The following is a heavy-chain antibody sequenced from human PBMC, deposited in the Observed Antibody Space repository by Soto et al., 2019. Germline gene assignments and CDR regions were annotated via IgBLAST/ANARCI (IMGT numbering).Heavy chain of an antibody. D-gene: IGHD2-2*01. CDR3: AKHEGYCSTTTCSNFDY. CDR2: IYPGDSDS. Sequence: PAESLKISCKGSGFTFTSYWISWVLQMPVKGLEWMGIIYPGDSDSSYSPSFQGQVTISADKSINTAYLHWSSLKASDTAIYYCAKHEGYCSTTTCSNFDYWGQGTLVTVS. V-gene: IGHV5-51*01. J-gene: IGHJ4*02. CDR1: GFTFTSYW.